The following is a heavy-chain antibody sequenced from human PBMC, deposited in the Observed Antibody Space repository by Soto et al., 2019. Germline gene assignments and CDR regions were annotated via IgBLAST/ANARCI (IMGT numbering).Heavy chain of an antibody. CDR2: IEQDGREK. V-gene: IGHV3-7*04. J-gene: IGHJ6*02. CDR1: GFTFSSYS. Sequence: GGSLRLSCAASGFTFSSYSMNWVRQAPGKGLEWVANIEQDGREKSYVDSVKGRFTISRDNAKNSLYLQMNSLTVEDTAVYFCARVRGSYSLDVWGQGTTVTVSS. CDR3: ARVRGSYSLDV. D-gene: IGHD1-26*01.